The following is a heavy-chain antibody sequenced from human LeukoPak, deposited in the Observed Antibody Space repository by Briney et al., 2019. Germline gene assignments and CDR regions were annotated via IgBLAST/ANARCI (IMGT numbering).Heavy chain of an antibody. CDR1: GGSISNGSYY. CDR2: IYTSGST. CDR3: ARHRRERWLRYFDY. Sequence: SQTLSLTCIVSGGSISNGSYYWSWIRQPAGKGLEWIGRIYTSGSTNYNPSLKSRVTMSVDTSKNQFSLKLSSATAADTAVYYCARHRRERWLRYFDYWGQGTLVTVSS. D-gene: IGHD5-24*01. V-gene: IGHV4-61*02. J-gene: IGHJ4*02.